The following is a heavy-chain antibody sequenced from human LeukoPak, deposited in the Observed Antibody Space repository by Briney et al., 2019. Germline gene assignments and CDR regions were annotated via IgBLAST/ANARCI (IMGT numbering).Heavy chain of an antibody. J-gene: IGHJ4*02. CDR1: GFTLSSYW. CDR2: VKQDGSEK. CDR3: AREGVGASFDY. Sequence: GGSLRLSCAASGFTLSSYWMSWVRQAPGKGLEWVANVKQDGSEKYYVDSVKGRFTISRDNAKDSLYLRMNSLRAEDTAVYYCAREGVGASFDYWGQGTLVTVSS. V-gene: IGHV3-7*03. D-gene: IGHD1-26*01.